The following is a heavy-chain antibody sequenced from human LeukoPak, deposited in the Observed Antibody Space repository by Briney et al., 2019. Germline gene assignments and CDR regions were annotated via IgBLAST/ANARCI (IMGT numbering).Heavy chain of an antibody. CDR2: ITDDGYNT. Sequence: GGSLRLSCAASGFTFSAFAMTWVRQAPGKGLEWVSTITDDGYNTYSADSVKGRITFSRDNSKNTLSLQLRSLRAEDTAVYYCVKDLSYTSGASDHWGQGTLVTVSS. CDR1: GFTFSAFA. J-gene: IGHJ4*02. CDR3: VKDLSYTSGASDH. D-gene: IGHD6-19*01. V-gene: IGHV3-23*01.